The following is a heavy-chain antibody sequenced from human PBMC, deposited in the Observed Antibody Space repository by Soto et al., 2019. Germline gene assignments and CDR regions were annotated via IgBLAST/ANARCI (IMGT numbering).Heavy chain of an antibody. CDR3: ARGQYGGKGY. J-gene: IGHJ4*02. V-gene: IGHV3-7*03. D-gene: IGHD2-15*01. CDR2: IKEDGSEK. CDR1: GFPFSSYW. Sequence: GESLSLYCAASGFPFSSYWMNWVRQAPGKGLEGVANIKEDGSEKNCVDSAKGRFIISRDNAKESLFLQMNSLRAEDTAVYYCARGQYGGKGYWGQGTLVTVSS.